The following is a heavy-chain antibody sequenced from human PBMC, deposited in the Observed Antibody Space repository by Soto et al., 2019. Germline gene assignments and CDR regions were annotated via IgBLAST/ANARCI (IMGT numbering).Heavy chain of an antibody. CDR1: GYTFTGYS. D-gene: IGHD4-17*01. Sequence: QVQLVQSGAEVKKPGASVKVSCKASGYTFTGYSVGWVRQAPGQGLEWMGWISAYSGDTYYAQRFQARLTMPTDASTSRAYLVLTSLRSDDTAVHYCARPSGSYGDYAWSLKYWGQGTLVTVSS. J-gene: IGHJ4*02. CDR2: ISAYSGDT. V-gene: IGHV1-18*01. CDR3: ARPSGSYGDYAWSLKY.